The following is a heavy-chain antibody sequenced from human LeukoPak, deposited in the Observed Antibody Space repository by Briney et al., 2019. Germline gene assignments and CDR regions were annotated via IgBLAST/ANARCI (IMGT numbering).Heavy chain of an antibody. V-gene: IGHV3-74*01. CDR2: INSDGSST. D-gene: IGHD1-26*01. CDR3: VRLSWELGDGGVT. CDR1: GFTLSSYW. Sequence: GGSLRLSCAASGFTLSSYWMHWVRQAPGKGLVWISRINSDGSSTSYADSVKGRFTISRDNAKNTLYLQMNSLRAEDTAVYYCVRLSWELGDGGVTWGQGTLVTVSS. J-gene: IGHJ5*02.